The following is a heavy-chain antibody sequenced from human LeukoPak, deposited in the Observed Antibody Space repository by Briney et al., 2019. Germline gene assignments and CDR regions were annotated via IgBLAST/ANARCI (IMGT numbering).Heavy chain of an antibody. D-gene: IGHD3-10*01. CDR3: AKITMATTPNY. Sequence: GGSLRLSCAASGLTFSSYAMNWVRQASGKGLEWVSGITDNGRKTYYVDSVKGRFSISRDNSKNTLYLQMSDLRAEDTAVYYCAKITMATTPNYWGQGTLVTVSS. J-gene: IGHJ4*02. CDR1: GLTFSSYA. V-gene: IGHV3-23*01. CDR2: ITDNGRKT.